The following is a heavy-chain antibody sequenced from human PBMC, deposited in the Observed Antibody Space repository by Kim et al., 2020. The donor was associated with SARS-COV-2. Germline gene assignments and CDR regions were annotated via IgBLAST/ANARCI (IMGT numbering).Heavy chain of an antibody. D-gene: IGHD6-13*01. Sequence: YAQKFQGRVTSTADKSTSTAYMELSSLRSEDTAVYYCARSGYSSSWYIDYWGQGTLVTVSS. J-gene: IGHJ4*02. V-gene: IGHV1-69*02. CDR3: ARSGYSSSWYIDY.